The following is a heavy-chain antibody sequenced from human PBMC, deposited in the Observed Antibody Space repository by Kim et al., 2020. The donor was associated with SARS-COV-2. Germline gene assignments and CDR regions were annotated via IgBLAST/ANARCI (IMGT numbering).Heavy chain of an antibody. CDR3: ARDGGIAAAVYFDY. CDR2: IIPIFGTA. Sequence: SVKVSCKASGGTFSSYAINWVRQAPGQGLEWMGGIIPIFGTANYAQKFQGRVTITADESTSTAYMELSSLRSEDTAVYYCARDGGIAAAVYFDYWGQGTLVTVSS. V-gene: IGHV1-69*13. D-gene: IGHD6-13*01. J-gene: IGHJ4*02. CDR1: GGTFSSYA.